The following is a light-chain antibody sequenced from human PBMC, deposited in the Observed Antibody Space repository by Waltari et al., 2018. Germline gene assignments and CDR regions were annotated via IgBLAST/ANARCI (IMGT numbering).Light chain of an antibody. Sequence: DIQLTQSPSSLSASVGDRVTITCRASQSISSYLTLYKQKPGKAPKLLIYAASSVQSVVPSRFSGSGSGTYFTLTISSLQPEDFATYYCQQSYSTPMYTFGQGTKLEIK. CDR1: QSISSY. J-gene: IGKJ2*01. CDR2: AAS. CDR3: QQSYSTPMYT. V-gene: IGKV1-39*01.